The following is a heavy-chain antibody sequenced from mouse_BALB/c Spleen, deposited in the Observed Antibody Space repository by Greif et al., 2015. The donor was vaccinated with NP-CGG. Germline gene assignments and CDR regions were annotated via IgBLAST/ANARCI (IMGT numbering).Heavy chain of an antibody. D-gene: IGHD2-2*01. V-gene: IGHV5-6-3*01. CDR3: ARGGYPDY. J-gene: IGHJ2*01. Sequence: EVKLVDSGGGLVQPGGSLKLSCAASGFTFSSYGMSWVRQTPDKRLELVATINSNGGSTYYPDSVKGRFTISRDNAKNTLYLQMSSLRSEDTAMYYCARGGYPDYWGQGTTLTVSS. CDR1: GFTFSSYG. CDR2: INSNGGST.